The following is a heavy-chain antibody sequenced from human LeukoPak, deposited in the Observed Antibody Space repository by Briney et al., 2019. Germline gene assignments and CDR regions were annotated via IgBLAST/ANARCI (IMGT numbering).Heavy chain of an antibody. CDR1: GYTFTSYY. CDR2: INPSGGST. V-gene: IGHV1-46*01. CDR3: AREVENGDYVPPSDDY. J-gene: IGHJ4*02. Sequence: ASVKVSCKASGYTFTSYYMHWVRQAPGQGLEWMGIINPSGGSTSYAQKFQGRVTMTRDTSTSTVYMELSSLRSEDTAVYYCAREVENGDYVPPSDDYWGQGTLVTVSS. D-gene: IGHD4-17*01.